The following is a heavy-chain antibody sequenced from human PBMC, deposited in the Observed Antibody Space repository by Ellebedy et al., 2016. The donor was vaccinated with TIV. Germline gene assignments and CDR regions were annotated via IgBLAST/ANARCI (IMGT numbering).Heavy chain of an antibody. D-gene: IGHD3-22*01. J-gene: IGHJ4*02. CDR1: GFTFSNYA. V-gene: IGHV3-30-3*02. CDR2: LSYDSPNK. Sequence: GESLKISCAASGFTFSNYAMHWVRQAPDKGLEWVAVLSYDSPNKYYADSVKGRFTISRDNSKNTLYLQMNSLRAEDTAVYYCAQESTGYFDYWGKGTQLTVSA. CDR3: AQESTGYFDY.